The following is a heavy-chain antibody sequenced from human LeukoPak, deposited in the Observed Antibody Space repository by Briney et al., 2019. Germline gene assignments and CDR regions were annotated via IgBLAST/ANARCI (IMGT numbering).Heavy chain of an antibody. CDR2: ISYDGSNK. V-gene: IGHV3-30*03. CDR3: ARDIGSSGSFGYFDY. CDR1: GFIFSSYS. D-gene: IGHD1-26*01. J-gene: IGHJ4*02. Sequence: GGSLRLSCAASGFIFSSYSMNWVRQAPGKGLEWAAVISYDGSNKYYADSVKGRFTISRDNSKNTLYLQMNSLRAEDTAVYYCARDIGSSGSFGYFDYWGQGTLVTVSS.